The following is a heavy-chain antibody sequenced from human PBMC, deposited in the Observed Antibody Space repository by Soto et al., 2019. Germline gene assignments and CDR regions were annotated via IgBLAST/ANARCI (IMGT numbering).Heavy chain of an antibody. CDR3: AGARNTYYYYYVMDV. Sequence: GSLRLSCEASGCTFSSYEMNWVRQAPGKGLEWVSYISGRGDVIYYGDSVKGRFTISRDNAKNSLYLQMNSLRAEDTAVYYCAGARNTYYYYYVMDVWGHGTTVTVSS. D-gene: IGHD1-1*01. J-gene: IGHJ6*02. CDR1: GCTFSSYE. CDR2: ISGRGDVI. V-gene: IGHV3-48*03.